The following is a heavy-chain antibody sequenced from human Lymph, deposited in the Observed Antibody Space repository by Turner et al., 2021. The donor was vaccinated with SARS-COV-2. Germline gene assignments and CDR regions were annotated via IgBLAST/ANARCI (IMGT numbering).Heavy chain of an antibody. CDR1: GFTFSSYA. CDR3: AKVTGSSWYKGIDY. Sequence: EVQLLESGGGLVQPGGSLRLSCPAPGFTFSSYAMSWVRQAPGKGLEWVSGISGSGGRPYNADSVKGRFTVSRDDSKYTLYLQMNSLRAEDTAVYYCAKVTGSSWYKGIDYWGQGTLVTVSS. CDR2: ISGSGGRP. V-gene: IGHV3-23*01. J-gene: IGHJ4*02. D-gene: IGHD6-13*01.